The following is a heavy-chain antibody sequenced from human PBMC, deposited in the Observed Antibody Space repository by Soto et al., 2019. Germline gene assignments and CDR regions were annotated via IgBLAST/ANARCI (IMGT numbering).Heavy chain of an antibody. J-gene: IGHJ6*02. D-gene: IGHD2-2*01. Sequence: PSETLSLTCTVSGGSITGYYWSWIRQPPGKGLEFIGYIYHSGATEYTPSLKRRVTITVDKSENQSSLQMRSVIAADTAMYFCARVGFSGAPVQYHPSGLDVWGQGATVTVSS. CDR1: GGSITGYY. CDR3: ARVGFSGAPVQYHPSGLDV. V-gene: IGHV4-59*01. CDR2: IYHSGAT.